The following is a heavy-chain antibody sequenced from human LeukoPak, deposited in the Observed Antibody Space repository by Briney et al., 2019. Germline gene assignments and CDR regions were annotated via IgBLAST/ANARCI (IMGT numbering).Heavy chain of an antibody. V-gene: IGHV1-2*02. D-gene: IGHD4-11*01. J-gene: IGHJ4*02. CDR3: ARWMATVTTPDY. Sequence: ASVKVSCTASGYTFIGYYMHWVRQAPGQGLEWMGWINPNSGGTNYAQKFQGRVTMTRDTSISTAYMELSRLRSDDTAVYYCARWMATVTTPDYWGQGTLVTVSS. CDR2: INPNSGGT. CDR1: GYTFIGYY.